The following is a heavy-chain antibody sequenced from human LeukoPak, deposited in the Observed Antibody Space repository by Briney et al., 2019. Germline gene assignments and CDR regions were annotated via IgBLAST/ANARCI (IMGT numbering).Heavy chain of an antibody. J-gene: IGHJ5*02. CDR3: ARDCSGGSCYPPAWGFDP. CDR2: ISSSGSAI. D-gene: IGHD2-15*01. V-gene: IGHV3-11*01. Sequence: GGSLRLSCAASGFTFSDYYMSWIRQAPGKGLEWVSYISSSGSAIYYADSVKGRFTISRDNAKNSLYLQMNSLRAEDTAVYYCARDCSGGSCYPPAWGFDPWGQGTLVTVSS. CDR1: GFTFSDYY.